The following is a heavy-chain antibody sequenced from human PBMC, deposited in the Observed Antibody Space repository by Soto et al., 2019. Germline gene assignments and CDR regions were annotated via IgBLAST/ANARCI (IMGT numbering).Heavy chain of an antibody. CDR2: INHSGSS. CDR1: GGSFSGFY. J-gene: IGHJ2*01. CDR3: ARMAGPWYFDL. Sequence: SETLSLTCAVHGGSFSGFYWTWIRQPPGKGLEWIGEINHSGSSNYNPPLKSRVTMSLDTSRNQFSLSLNSVTAADTAVYYCARMAGPWYFDLWGRGTRVTSPQ. V-gene: IGHV4-34*01.